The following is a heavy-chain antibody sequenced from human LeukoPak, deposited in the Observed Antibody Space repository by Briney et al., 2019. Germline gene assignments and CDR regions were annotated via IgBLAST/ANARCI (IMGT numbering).Heavy chain of an antibody. CDR1: GFTFSSYS. CDR2: ISSSSSYI. CDR3: ARDRGVVAATDY. D-gene: IGHD3-10*01. J-gene: IGHJ4*02. Sequence: GGSLRLSCAASGFTFSSYSMNWVRQAPGKGLEWASSISSSSSYIYYADSVKGRFTISRDNAKNSLYLQMNSLRAEDTAVYYCARDRGVVAATDYWGQGTLVTVSS. V-gene: IGHV3-21*01.